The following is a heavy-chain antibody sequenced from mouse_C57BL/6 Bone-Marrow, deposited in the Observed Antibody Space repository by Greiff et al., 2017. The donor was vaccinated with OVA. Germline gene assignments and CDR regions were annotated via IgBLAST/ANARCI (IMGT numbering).Heavy chain of an antibody. V-gene: IGHV5-6*02. J-gene: IGHJ2*01. CDR3: ARRTDY. CDR2: ISSGGSYT. CDR1: GFTFSSYG. Sequence: GKVVESGGDLVKPGGSLKLSCAASGFTFSSYGMSWVRQTPDKRLEWVATISSGGSYTYYPDSVKGRFTISRDNAKNTLYLQMSSLKSEDTAMYYCARRTDYWGQGTTLTVSS.